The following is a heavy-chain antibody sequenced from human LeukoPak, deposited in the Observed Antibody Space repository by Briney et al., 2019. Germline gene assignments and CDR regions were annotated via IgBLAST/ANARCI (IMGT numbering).Heavy chain of an antibody. J-gene: IGHJ5*02. Sequence: SETLSLTCTVSGGSISSYYWSWIRQPAGKGLEWIGRICTSGSTNYNPSLKSRVTMSVDTSKNQFSLKLNSVTAADTAVYYCARDQYYYGSGTPFDPWGQGTLVTVSS. CDR1: GGSISSYY. CDR2: ICTSGST. CDR3: ARDQYYYGSGTPFDP. V-gene: IGHV4-4*07. D-gene: IGHD3-10*01.